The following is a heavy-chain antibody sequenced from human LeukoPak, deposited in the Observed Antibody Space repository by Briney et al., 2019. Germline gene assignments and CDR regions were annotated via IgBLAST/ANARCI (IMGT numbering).Heavy chain of an antibody. Sequence: GGSLRLSCAASGFTVSSNYMSWVRQAPGKGLEWVSVIYSGGSTYYADSVKGRFTISRDNTKNSLYLQMNSLRAEDTAIYYCARDSQWRAFDIWGQGTMVTVSS. CDR1: GFTVSSNY. CDR3: ARDSQWRAFDI. J-gene: IGHJ3*02. V-gene: IGHV3-53*01. CDR2: IYSGGST. D-gene: IGHD6-19*01.